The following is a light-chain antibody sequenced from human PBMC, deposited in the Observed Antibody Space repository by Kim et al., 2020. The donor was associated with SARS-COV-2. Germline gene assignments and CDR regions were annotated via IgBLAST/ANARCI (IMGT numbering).Light chain of an antibody. J-gene: IGKJ1*01. Sequence: ASVGDRVTITCRADQGISNFFAWYQQRPGKAPKLLIYATSALHSGVPSRFSGSKSGTHFTLTIDSLQPEDFATYYCQNYNCAPWTFDQGTKVEIK. CDR1: QGISNF. V-gene: IGKV1-27*01. CDR3: QNYNCAPWT. CDR2: ATS.